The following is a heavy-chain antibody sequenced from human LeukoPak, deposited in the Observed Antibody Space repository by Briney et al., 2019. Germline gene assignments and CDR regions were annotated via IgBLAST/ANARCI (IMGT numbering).Heavy chain of an antibody. CDR2: INTSGST. CDR3: AKDYATLPFDY. V-gene: IGHV4-61*02. D-gene: IGHD2-2*01. J-gene: IGHJ4*02. Sequence: SETLSLTCTVSGGSISSGSYFWSWIRQPAGKGLEWIGRINTSGSTNYNPSLKSRVTMSVDTSKNQFSLKLTSVTAADTAVYYCAKDYATLPFDYWGQGTLVTVSS. CDR1: GGSISSGSYF.